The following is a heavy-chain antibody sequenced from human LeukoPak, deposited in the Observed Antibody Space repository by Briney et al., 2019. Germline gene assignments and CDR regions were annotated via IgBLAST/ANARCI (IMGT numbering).Heavy chain of an antibody. CDR3: ARGSPEPVLRYFDWFGDAFDI. J-gene: IGHJ3*02. CDR2: IYYSGST. D-gene: IGHD3-9*01. V-gene: IGHV4-59*01. Sequence: PSETLSLTCTVSGGSISSYYWSWIRQPPGKGLEWIGYIYYSGSTNYNPSLKSRVTISVDTSKNQFSLKLSSVIAADTAVYYCARGSPEPVLRYFDWFGDAFDIWGQGTMVTVSS. CDR1: GGSISSYY.